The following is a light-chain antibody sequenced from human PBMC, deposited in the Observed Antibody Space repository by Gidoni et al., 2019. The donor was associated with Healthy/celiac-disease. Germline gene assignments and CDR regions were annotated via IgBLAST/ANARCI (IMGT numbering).Light chain of an antibody. CDR2: GAS. V-gene: IGKV3-20*01. Sequence: DIVLTQSLGTLSLSPGERATLSCRASQSVSSSYLAWYQQKPGQAPRLLIYGASSRATGIPDKFSGSGSGTGFTLTISRLEPGKFAVYYCQQYGSSPPVTFGGGTKVEIK. CDR1: QSVSSSY. CDR3: QQYGSSPPVT. J-gene: IGKJ4*01.